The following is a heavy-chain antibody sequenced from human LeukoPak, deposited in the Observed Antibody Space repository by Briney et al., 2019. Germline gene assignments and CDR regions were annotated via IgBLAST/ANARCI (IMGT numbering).Heavy chain of an antibody. J-gene: IGHJ4*02. CDR2: MNPNSGNT. V-gene: IGHV1-8*01. D-gene: IGHD7-27*01. CDR3: VRRNWGMGLIDY. CDR1: GYTFTSYD. Sequence: ASVKVSCKASGYTFTSYDINWVRQATGQGLEWMGWMNPNSGNTGYAQKFQGRVTMTRNTSISTAYMELSSLRSEDTAVYYCVRRNWGMGLIDYWGQGTLVTVSS.